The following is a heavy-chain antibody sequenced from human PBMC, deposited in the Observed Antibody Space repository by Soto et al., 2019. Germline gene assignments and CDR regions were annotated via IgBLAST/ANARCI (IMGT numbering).Heavy chain of an antibody. Sequence: SVKVSCKASGGTFSSYTISWVRQAPGQGLEWMGRIIPILGIANYAQKFQGRVTITADKSTSTAYMELSSLRSEDTAVYYCARDLSNRSMVRGVMDYFDYWGQGTLVTVSS. D-gene: IGHD3-10*01. V-gene: IGHV1-69*04. J-gene: IGHJ4*02. CDR1: GGTFSSYT. CDR3: ARDLSNRSMVRGVMDYFDY. CDR2: IIPILGIA.